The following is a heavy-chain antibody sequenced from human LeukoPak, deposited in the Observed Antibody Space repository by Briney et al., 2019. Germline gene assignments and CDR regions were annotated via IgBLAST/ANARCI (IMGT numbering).Heavy chain of an antibody. Sequence: GASVKVSCKASGYTFTGYYMHWVRQAPGQGLEWMGWINPNSGGTNYAQKFQGRVTMNRGTSISTAYMELSRLRSDDTAVYYCARDLGDIVATTLDYWGQGTLVTVSS. CDR2: INPNSGGT. CDR1: GYTFTGYY. CDR3: ARDLGDIVATTLDY. J-gene: IGHJ4*02. V-gene: IGHV1-2*02. D-gene: IGHD5-12*01.